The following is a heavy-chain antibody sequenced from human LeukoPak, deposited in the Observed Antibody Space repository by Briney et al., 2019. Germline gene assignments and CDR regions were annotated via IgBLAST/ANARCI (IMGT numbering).Heavy chain of an antibody. Sequence: SETLSLTCTVSGGSISSYYWSWIRQPPGKGLEWIGYIYYSGSTNYNPSLKSRVTISVDTSKNQFSLKLSSVTAADTAVYYCARILTGYHGAFDIWXQGTMVTVSS. CDR3: ARILTGYHGAFDI. D-gene: IGHD3-9*01. CDR2: IYYSGST. V-gene: IGHV4-59*01. CDR1: GGSISSYY. J-gene: IGHJ3*02.